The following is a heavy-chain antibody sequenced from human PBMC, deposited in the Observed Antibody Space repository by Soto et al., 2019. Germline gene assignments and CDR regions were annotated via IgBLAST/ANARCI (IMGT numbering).Heavy chain of an antibody. CDR3: ARDVEWIAAAGGAFDY. V-gene: IGHV3-33*01. CDR1: GFTFSSYG. CDR2: IWYDGSNK. D-gene: IGHD6-13*01. J-gene: IGHJ4*02. Sequence: QVQLVESGGGVVQTGRSLRLSCAASGFTFSSYGMHWVRQAPGKGLEWVAVIWYDGSNKYYADSVKGRFTISRDNSKNTLYLQMNSLRAEDTAVYYCARDVEWIAAAGGAFDYWGQGTLVTVSS.